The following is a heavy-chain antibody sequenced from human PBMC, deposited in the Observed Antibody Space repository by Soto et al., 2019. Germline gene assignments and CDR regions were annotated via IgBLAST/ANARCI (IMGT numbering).Heavy chain of an antibody. V-gene: IGHV1-3*04. CDR1: GFTFSHHS. CDR3: VRGKEAGVWFDP. Sequence: QVQLVQSGAEVTKPGASVQVSCKASGFTFSHHSIHWVRQAPGQRLEWMGWINSDTGYTKYSQKFQARLTITWDSSAKTAYMEVSSLQAEDTAVYDCVRGKEAGVWFDPWGQGTLVTVSS. J-gene: IGHJ5*02. CDR2: INSDTGYT. D-gene: IGHD3-10*01.